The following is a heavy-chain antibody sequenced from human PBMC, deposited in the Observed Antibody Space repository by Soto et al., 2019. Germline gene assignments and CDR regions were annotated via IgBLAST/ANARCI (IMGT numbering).Heavy chain of an antibody. V-gene: IGHV3-30-3*02. D-gene: IGHD3-22*01. CDR2: ISYDGSNK. J-gene: IGHJ3*02. CDR1: GFTFSSYA. CDR3: AKKDGTDGYYDAFDM. Sequence: PGGSLRLSCAAPGFTFSSYAMHWVRQAPGKGLEWVAVISYDGSNKYYADSVKGRFTISRDNSKNTLYLQMNSLRAEDTALYYCAKKDGTDGYYDAFDMWGRGTMVTVSS.